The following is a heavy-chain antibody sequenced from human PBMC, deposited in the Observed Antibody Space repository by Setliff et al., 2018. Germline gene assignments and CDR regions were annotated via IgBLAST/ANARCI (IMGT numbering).Heavy chain of an antibody. CDR2: ISHAVSA. V-gene: IGHV4-30-4*01. CDR3: VRTQCTATSCFYLPY. Sequence: TLSLTCNVSGASVSSFYYYWAWIRQPPGKGLEYIGHISHAVSASYSPSLKSRLSISADTSKNQFPLKLTSVTAADTAVYYCVRTQCTATSCFYLPYWGQGTVVTVSS. CDR1: GASVSSFYYY. D-gene: IGHD2-2*01. J-gene: IGHJ4*02.